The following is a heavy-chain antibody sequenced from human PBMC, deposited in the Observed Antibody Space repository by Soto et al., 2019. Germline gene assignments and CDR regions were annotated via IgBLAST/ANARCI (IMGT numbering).Heavy chain of an antibody. Sequence: ASVKVSCKASGYTFTSYGISCVRQAPGQGLEWMGWISAYNGNTNYAQKLQGRVTTTTDTSTSTAYMELRSLRSDDTAVHYCARDMEPNYDFWSGYLVGRRGNDAFDIWGQGTMVTVSS. V-gene: IGHV1-18*01. J-gene: IGHJ3*02. CDR1: GYTFTSYG. D-gene: IGHD3-3*01. CDR2: ISAYNGNT. CDR3: ARDMEPNYDFWSGYLVGRRGNDAFDI.